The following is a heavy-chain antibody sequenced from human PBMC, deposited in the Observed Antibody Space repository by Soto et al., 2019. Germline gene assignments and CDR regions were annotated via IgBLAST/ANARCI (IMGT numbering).Heavy chain of an antibody. V-gene: IGHV3-30*18. CDR1: GFTFSSYG. Sequence: QVQLVESGGGVVQPGRSLRLSCAASGFTFSSYGMHWVRQAPGKGLEWVAIISYDGRNTNYADSVKGRFTISRDNSKNTLYLQMNSLRAEDTSVYYCAKEGGLSGSYYISSSYYFDYWGQGTLVTVSS. D-gene: IGHD1-26*01. CDR3: AKEGGLSGSYYISSSYYFDY. CDR2: ISYDGRNT. J-gene: IGHJ4*02.